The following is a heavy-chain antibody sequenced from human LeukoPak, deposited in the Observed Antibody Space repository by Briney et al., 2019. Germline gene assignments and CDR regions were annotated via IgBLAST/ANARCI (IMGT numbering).Heavy chain of an antibody. CDR3: ARIIAARPGVSYYYYYYMDV. Sequence: PSETLSLTCAVYGGSFSGYYWTWIRQPPGKGLEWIGEMNHSGSANYNPSLKSRVTISVDTSKNQCSLRLSSVTAADTAVYYCARIIAARPGVSYYYYYYMDVWGKGTTVTVSS. V-gene: IGHV4-34*01. CDR2: MNHSGSA. J-gene: IGHJ6*03. CDR1: GGSFSGYY. D-gene: IGHD6-6*01.